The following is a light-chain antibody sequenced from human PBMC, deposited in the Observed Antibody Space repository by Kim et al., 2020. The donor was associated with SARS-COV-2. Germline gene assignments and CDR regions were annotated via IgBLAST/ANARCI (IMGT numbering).Light chain of an antibody. Sequence: SSELTQDPAASVALGQTVRITCQGDSLRNYFASWYQQKPGQAPVLLMYNRNNRPSGIPDRFSGSRSGNTASLTITGAQAEDEADYYCNSRDRNGNHGVFGGGTQLTVL. J-gene: IGLJ3*02. V-gene: IGLV3-19*01. CDR3: NSRDRNGNHGV. CDR1: SLRNYF. CDR2: NRN.